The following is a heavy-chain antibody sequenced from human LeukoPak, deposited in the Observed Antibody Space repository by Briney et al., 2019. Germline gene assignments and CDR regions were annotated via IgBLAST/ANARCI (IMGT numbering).Heavy chain of an antibody. D-gene: IGHD2-2*01. J-gene: IGHJ3*02. CDR3: AKASEYCSSTRCVAHAFDI. CDR1: GFTFSSYW. CDR2: INSDGTNT. V-gene: IGHV3-74*01. Sequence: PGGSLRLSCAASGFTFSSYWMHWVRQLPGKGLVWVSRINSDGTNTIYADSVKGRFTISRDNAKNTLYLQMNSLRAEDTAVYYCAKASEYCSSTRCVAHAFDIWGQGTMVTVSS.